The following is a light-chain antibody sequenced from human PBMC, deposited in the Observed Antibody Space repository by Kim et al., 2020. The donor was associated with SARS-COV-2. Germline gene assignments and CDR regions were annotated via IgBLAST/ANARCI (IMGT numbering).Light chain of an antibody. CDR2: AAS. Sequence: DIRMTQSPSSVSASVGDRFTITCRASQAISSWLAWYQQKPGKAPNLLIYAASSLQSGVPSRFSGSGSGTDFTLTITSLQPEDFATYYCQQANTVPLTFGGGTKVDIK. CDR3: QQANTVPLT. CDR1: QAISSW. V-gene: IGKV1-12*01. J-gene: IGKJ4*01.